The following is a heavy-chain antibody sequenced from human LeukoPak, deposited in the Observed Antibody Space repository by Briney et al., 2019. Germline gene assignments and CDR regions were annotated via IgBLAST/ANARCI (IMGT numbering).Heavy chain of an antibody. Sequence: GGSLRLSCAASAFTFSGFEMNWVRQAPGKGLEWVSYSSSSGSTIYYADSVKGRFTVSRGNAKNSLYLQMNSLRAEDTAVYYCARDPGHCSSTSCYKFFDYWGQGTLVTVSS. D-gene: IGHD2-2*01. V-gene: IGHV3-48*03. CDR3: ARDPGHCSSTSCYKFFDY. J-gene: IGHJ4*02. CDR2: SSSSGSTI. CDR1: AFTFSGFE.